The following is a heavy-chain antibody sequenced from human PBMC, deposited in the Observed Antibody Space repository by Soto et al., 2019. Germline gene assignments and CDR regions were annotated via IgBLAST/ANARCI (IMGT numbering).Heavy chain of an antibody. CDR1: CATITSAHCS. CDR2: IYHSGST. V-gene: IGHV4-30-2*01. D-gene: IGHD3-22*01. J-gene: IGHJ5*02. CDR3: ARRYYYDSSGYWYWVDP. Sequence: PSATLSFTCALSCATITSAHCSWMLSCPPPGKGLEWIGYIYHSGSTYYNPSLKSRVTISVDRSKNQFSLKLSSVTAADTAVYYCARRYYYDSSGYWYWVDPWGQGTLVTVS.